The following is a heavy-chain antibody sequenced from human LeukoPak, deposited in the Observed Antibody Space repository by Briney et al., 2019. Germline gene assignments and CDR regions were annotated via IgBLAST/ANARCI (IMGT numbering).Heavy chain of an antibody. D-gene: IGHD3-22*01. J-gene: IGHJ3*02. V-gene: IGHV3-30*03. Sequence: GGSLRLSCAASGFTFSRYAMTWVRQAPGKGLEWVAVISYDGSNKYYADSVKGRFTISRDNAKNSLYLQMNSLRAEDTALYYCARIDTYYYDSSGYYSAFDIWGQGTIVTVSS. CDR1: GFTFSRYA. CDR2: ISYDGSNK. CDR3: ARIDTYYYDSSGYYSAFDI.